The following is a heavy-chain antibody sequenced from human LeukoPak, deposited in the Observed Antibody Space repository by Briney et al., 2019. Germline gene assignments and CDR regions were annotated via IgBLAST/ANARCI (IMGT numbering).Heavy chain of an antibody. CDR1: GGSISSGSYY. J-gene: IGHJ3*02. CDR3: ATMAPPYAFDI. CDR2: IYTSGST. Sequence: SETLSLTCTVSGGSISSGSYYWSWIRQPAGKGLEWIGRIYTSGSTNYNPSLKSRVTISVDTSKNQFSLKLSSVTAADTAVYYCATMAPPYAFDIWGQGTMVTVSS. D-gene: IGHD5-24*01. V-gene: IGHV4-61*02.